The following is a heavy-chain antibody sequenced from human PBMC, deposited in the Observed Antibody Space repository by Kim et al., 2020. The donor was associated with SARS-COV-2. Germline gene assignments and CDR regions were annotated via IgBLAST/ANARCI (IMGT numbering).Heavy chain of an antibody. D-gene: IGHD3-10*01. J-gene: IGHJ5*02. CDR2: ISGSGGST. V-gene: IGHV3-23*01. CDR1: GFTFSSYA. CDR3: AKDYYGSGSQGNWFDP. Sequence: GGSLRLSCAASGFTFSSYAMSWVRQAPGKGLEWVSAISGSGGSTYYADSVKGRFTISRDNSKNTLYLQMNSLRAEDTAVYYCAKDYYGSGSQGNWFDPWGQGTLVTVSS.